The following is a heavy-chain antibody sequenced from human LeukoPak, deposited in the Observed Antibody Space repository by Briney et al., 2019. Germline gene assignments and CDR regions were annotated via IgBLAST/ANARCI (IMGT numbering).Heavy chain of an antibody. J-gene: IGHJ4*02. CDR1: GFTFITYG. Sequence: GRSLRLSCAASGFTFITYGMHWVRQAPGKELEWVALIWYDGSYKYYADSVKGRFTISRDNSKNTLYLQMNSLRAEDTAVYYCAREYYDSSDYPRQHYFDYWGQGTLVTVSS. CDR3: AREYYDSSDYPRQHYFDY. CDR2: IWYDGSYK. V-gene: IGHV3-33*01. D-gene: IGHD3-22*01.